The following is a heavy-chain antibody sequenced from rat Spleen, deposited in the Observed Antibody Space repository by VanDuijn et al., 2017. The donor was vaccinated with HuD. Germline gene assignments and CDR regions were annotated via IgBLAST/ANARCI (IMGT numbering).Heavy chain of an antibody. CDR2: ISSSGGTT. J-gene: IGHJ2*01. CDR1: GFTFSNAA. CDR3: ATPIYNNYVGDY. V-gene: IGHV5-19*01. Sequence: EVQVVESGGGLVQPKESLKISCAASGFTFSNAAMYWVRQAPGKGLEWVATISSSGGTTYYRDSVKGRFTISRDNAKRILSLQMNSLRSEDTATYYCATPIYNNYVGDYWGQGVMVTVSS. D-gene: IGHD1-10*01.